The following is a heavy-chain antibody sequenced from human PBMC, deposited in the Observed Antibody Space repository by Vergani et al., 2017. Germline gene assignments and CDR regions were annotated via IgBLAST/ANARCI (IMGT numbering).Heavy chain of an antibody. D-gene: IGHD2-2*02. CDR2: ISYDGSNK. CDR1: GFTFSSYA. J-gene: IGHJ1*01. CDR3: ARAPSSLLYRAGYFQH. V-gene: IGHV3-30-3*01. Sequence: QVQLVESGGGVVQPGRSLRLSCAASGFTFSSYAMHWVRQAPGKGLEWVAVISYDGSNKYYADSVKGRFTISRDNSKNTLYLQMNSLRAEDTAVYYCARAPSSLLYRAGYFQHCGQGTLVTVSS.